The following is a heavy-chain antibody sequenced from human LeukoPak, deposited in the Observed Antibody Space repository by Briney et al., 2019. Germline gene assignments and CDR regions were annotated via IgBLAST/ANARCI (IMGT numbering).Heavy chain of an antibody. D-gene: IGHD4-23*01. V-gene: IGHV4-39*07. CDR2: IYYSGST. J-gene: IGHJ6*03. CDR3: AREVADYGGYYYYHYMDV. CDR1: GGSISSSIYY. Sequence: SETLSLTCTVSGGSISSSIYYWGWIRQSPGKGLEWIGSIYYSGSTYYNPSLKSRVTLSVDTSKNQYSLKVTSVTAADTAMYYCAREVADYGGYYYYHYMDVWGKGTTVTISS.